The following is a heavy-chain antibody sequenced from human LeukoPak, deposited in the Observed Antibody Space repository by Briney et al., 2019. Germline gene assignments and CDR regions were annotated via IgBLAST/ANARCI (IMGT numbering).Heavy chain of an antibody. CDR3: ARSPEGCSGGSCYNPPDY. Sequence: GGSLRLSCAASGFAVSSNYMSWVRQAPGKGLEWVSVIYSGGSTYYADSVKGRFTISRDNSKNTLYLQMNSLRAEDTAVYYCARSPEGCSGGSCYNPPDYWGQGTLVTVSS. CDR2: IYSGGST. D-gene: IGHD2-15*01. J-gene: IGHJ4*02. CDR1: GFAVSSNY. V-gene: IGHV3-66*01.